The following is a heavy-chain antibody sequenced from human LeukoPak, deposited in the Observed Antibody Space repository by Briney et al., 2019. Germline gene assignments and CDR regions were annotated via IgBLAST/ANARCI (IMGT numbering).Heavy chain of an antibody. CDR1: GYSFTSYW. CDR3: ARQVGSQATVTTFGMDV. Sequence: GESLKISCKGSGYSFTSYWIGWVRQMPGKGLEWMGIIYPGDSDTRYSPSFQGQVTISADKSISTAYLQWSSLKASDTAMYYCARQVGSQATVTTFGMDVWGKGTTVTVSS. D-gene: IGHD4-17*01. CDR2: IYPGDSDT. V-gene: IGHV5-51*01. J-gene: IGHJ6*04.